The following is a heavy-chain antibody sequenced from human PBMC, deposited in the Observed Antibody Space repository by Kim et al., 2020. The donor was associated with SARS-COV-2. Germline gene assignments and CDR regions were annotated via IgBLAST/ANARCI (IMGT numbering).Heavy chain of an antibody. CDR1: GGSISSSSYY. D-gene: IGHD3-22*01. J-gene: IGHJ2*01. CDR3: ASLRLYYYDSSGYYSGLGYFDL. Sequence: SETLSLNCTVSGGSISSSSYYWGWIRQPPGKGLEWIGSIYYSGSTYYNPSLKSRVTISVDTSKNQFSLKLSSVTAADTAVYYCASLRLYYYDSSGYYSGLGYFDLWGRGTLVTVSS. CDR2: IYYSGST. V-gene: IGHV4-39*01.